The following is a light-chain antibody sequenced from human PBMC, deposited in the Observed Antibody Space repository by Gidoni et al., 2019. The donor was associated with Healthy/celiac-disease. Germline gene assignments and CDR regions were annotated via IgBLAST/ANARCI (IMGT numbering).Light chain of an antibody. CDR3: QQYYRTPWT. Sequence: DIVMTQSPDSLAASLGDRATINCKSSQSVLYTSNNKNYLAWYQQKPGQPPKLLIYWASTREAGVPDRFSGSGSGTDFTLTISSLQAEDVAVYYCQQYYRTPWTFGQGTKVEIK. CDR1: QSVLYTSNNKNY. V-gene: IGKV4-1*01. J-gene: IGKJ1*01. CDR2: WAS.